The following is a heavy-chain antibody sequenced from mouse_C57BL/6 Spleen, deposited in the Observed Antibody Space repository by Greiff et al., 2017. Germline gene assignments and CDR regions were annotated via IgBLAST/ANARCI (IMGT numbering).Heavy chain of an antibody. CDR3: ARLAYYGSSYGYFDV. V-gene: IGHV1-20*01. Sequence: VQLQQSGPDLVKPGDSVKISCKASGYSFTGYFMNWVMQSHGKSLEWLGRISPYNGDTFYNQKFKGKVTLTVDKYSSTANMELRSLTSEDSAVYYCARLAYYGSSYGYFDVWGTGTTVTVSS. D-gene: IGHD1-1*01. CDR1: GYSFTGYF. J-gene: IGHJ1*03. CDR2: ISPYNGDT.